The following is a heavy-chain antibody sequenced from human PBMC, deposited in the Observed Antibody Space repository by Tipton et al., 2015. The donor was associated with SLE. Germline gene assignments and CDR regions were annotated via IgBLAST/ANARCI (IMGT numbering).Heavy chain of an antibody. J-gene: IGHJ4*02. CDR2: IYYSGST. D-gene: IGHD2-15*01. CDR3: ARSSGDSLYYFNY. Sequence: TLSLTCTVSGGSINNSYYYWAWIRQPPGKGLEWIGSIYYSGSTFNNPSLKSRVTISAVTSKNQFSLRVSSVTAADTAVYYCARSSGDSLYYFNYWGQGALVTVSS. CDR1: GGSINNSYYY. V-gene: IGHV4-39*07.